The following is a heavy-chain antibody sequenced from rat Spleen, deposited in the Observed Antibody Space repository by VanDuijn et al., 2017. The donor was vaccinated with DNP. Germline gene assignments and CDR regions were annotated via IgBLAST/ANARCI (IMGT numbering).Heavy chain of an antibody. Sequence: EVQLVESGGGLVQPGKSLKLSCAASGFTFSNYYMAWVRQAPKKGLEWVATVSTSGTRTYYPDSVQGRFTIARDDAKSSLYLQMNSLKSEDTATYSCARHDNFDWFAYWGQGTLVTVSS. V-gene: IGHV5-25*01. CDR3: ARHDNFDWFAY. J-gene: IGHJ3*01. CDR1: GFTFSNYY. CDR2: VSTSGTRT. D-gene: IGHD1-10*01.